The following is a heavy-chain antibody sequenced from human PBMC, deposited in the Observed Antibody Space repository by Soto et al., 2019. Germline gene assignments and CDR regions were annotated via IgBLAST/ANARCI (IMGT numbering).Heavy chain of an antibody. J-gene: IGHJ6*02. CDR1: GFIFSDYA. Sequence: EVQLLESEGGLVQPGRSLRLSCAASGFIFSDYAMSWVRQAPGKGLEWVPALSGSGGNTYYADSVKGRFTISRDNVKNTVSLQMNNLTAEDTAVYYCAKGGVTRSYYYAMDVWGQGTTVTVSS. V-gene: IGHV3-23*01. CDR3: AKGGVTRSYYYAMDV. CDR2: LSGSGGNT.